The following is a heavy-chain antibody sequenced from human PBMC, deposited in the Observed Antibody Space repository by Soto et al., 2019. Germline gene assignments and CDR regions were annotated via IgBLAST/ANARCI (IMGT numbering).Heavy chain of an antibody. J-gene: IGHJ5*02. CDR1: VDSLTCYY. V-gene: IGHV4-59*01. CDR2: IYYTGKT. Sequence: QVQLQESSLGLVKPSETLSLNCSVSVDSLTCYYWTWVRQPPGEGLEWSGYIYYTGKTNYNPSLKRRVTISMDLYKNQCSLALRSLTAADTAVYYCARIILTGYYVLGPWGHGPMVIVS. D-gene: IGHD3-9*01. CDR3: ARIILTGYYVLGP.